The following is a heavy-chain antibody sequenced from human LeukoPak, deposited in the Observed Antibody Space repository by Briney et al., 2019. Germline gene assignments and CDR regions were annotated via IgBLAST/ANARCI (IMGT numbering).Heavy chain of an antibody. Sequence: ASVKVSCKASGGTFSSYAFSWVRQAPGQGLEWMGRIIPIFGTANYAQKFQGRVTVTTDESTGTAYMELSSLRSEDTAVYYCARDSGGERIQLWYFDYWGQGTLVTVSS. CDR2: IIPIFGTA. J-gene: IGHJ4*02. D-gene: IGHD5-18*01. CDR1: GGTFSSYA. CDR3: ARDSGGERIQLWYFDY. V-gene: IGHV1-69*05.